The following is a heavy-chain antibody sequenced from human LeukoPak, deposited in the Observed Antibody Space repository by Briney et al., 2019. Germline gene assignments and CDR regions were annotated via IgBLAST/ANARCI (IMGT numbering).Heavy chain of an antibody. CDR1: GFTFSTYS. CDR2: ITSSSSYI. D-gene: IGHD6-13*01. J-gene: IGHJ4*02. CDR3: ARVAPGNGYSDY. Sequence: GGPLRLSCAASGFTFSTYSMNWRRQPPGKGLGWVSSITSSSSYIYYADSVKGRFTVSRDNAKNSLYLQMHSLRAEDTAVYYCARVAPGNGYSDYWGQGTLVTVSS. V-gene: IGHV3-21*01.